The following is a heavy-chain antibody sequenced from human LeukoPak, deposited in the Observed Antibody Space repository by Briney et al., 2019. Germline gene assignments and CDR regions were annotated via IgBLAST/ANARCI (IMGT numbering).Heavy chain of an antibody. D-gene: IGHD2-15*01. CDR1: GYTFTGYY. CDR2: INPNSGGT. J-gene: IGHJ4*02. Sequence: ASVKVSCKASGYTFTGYYMHWVRQVPGQGLEWMGWINPNSGGTNYAQKFQGRVTMTRDTSISTAYMELSRLRSDDTAVYYCARDRGVVVVAAILFDYWGQGTLVTVSS. V-gene: IGHV1-2*02. CDR3: ARDRGVVVVAAILFDY.